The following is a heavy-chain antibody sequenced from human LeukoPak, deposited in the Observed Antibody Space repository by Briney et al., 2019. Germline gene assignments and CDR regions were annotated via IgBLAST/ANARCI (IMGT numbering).Heavy chain of an antibody. Sequence: GGSLRLSCTTSGFSFSRYSMNWVRQAPGKGLEWLSHITSTSETIYYADSVKGRFTISRDNAKNSLYLQMNSLRAEDTAVYYCARDSAPQYSSSWKRETRWFDPWGQGTLVTVSS. CDR2: ITSTSETI. D-gene: IGHD6-13*01. V-gene: IGHV3-48*04. J-gene: IGHJ5*02. CDR3: ARDSAPQYSSSWKRETRWFDP. CDR1: GFSFSRYS.